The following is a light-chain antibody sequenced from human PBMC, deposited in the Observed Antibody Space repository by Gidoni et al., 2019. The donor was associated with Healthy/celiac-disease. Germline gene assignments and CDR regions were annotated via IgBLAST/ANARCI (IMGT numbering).Light chain of an antibody. Sequence: EIVMTQSPATLSVSPGERATLSCRASQSVSSNFAGYQQKPGQAPRLLIYGASTRATGIPARFSGSGSGTEFTLTISSLQPEDFAVYYCQQYNNWPLWTFGQGTKVEIK. CDR3: QQYNNWPLWT. CDR1: QSVSSN. CDR2: GAS. J-gene: IGKJ1*01. V-gene: IGKV3-15*01.